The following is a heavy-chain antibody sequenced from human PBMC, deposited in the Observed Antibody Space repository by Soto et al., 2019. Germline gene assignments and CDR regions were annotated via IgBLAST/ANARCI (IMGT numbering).Heavy chain of an antibody. CDR3: AKYPEVGAYDGTCFDY. CDR1: GLTFSRYT. J-gene: IGHJ4*02. D-gene: IGHD5-12*01. CDR2: ISGSGGST. V-gene: IGHV3-23*01. Sequence: PGGSLRLSCAASGLTFSRYTMSWVRQAPAKGLEWVSLISGSGGSTYYADSVKGRFTISRDNSKNTLYLQMNSLRAEDTAVYYYAKYPEVGAYDGTCFDYWGQGTLVTVSS.